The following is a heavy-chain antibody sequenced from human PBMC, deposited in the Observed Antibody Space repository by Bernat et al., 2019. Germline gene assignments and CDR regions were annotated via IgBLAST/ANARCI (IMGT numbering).Heavy chain of an antibody. CDR1: GFSFSSYG. J-gene: IGHJ3*02. Sequence: EVQLVESGGALVQPGGSLRLSCAASGFSFSSYGMSWVRQAPGKGLEWVSTVIGSGSSTYYADSVKGRFTISRDNSRDTLYLQMNSLRAEDTAVYYCAKAPVKYYYDSSGSPFDIWGQGTMVTVSS. D-gene: IGHD3-22*01. CDR2: VIGSGSST. V-gene: IGHV3-23*04. CDR3: AKAPVKYYYDSSGSPFDI.